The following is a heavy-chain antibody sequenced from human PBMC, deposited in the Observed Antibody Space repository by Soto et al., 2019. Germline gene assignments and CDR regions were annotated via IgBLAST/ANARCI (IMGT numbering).Heavy chain of an antibody. V-gene: IGHV3-23*01. D-gene: IGHD6-13*01. Sequence: HPGGSLRLSCAASGFTFSSYAMSWVRQAPGKGLEWVSAISGSGGSTYYADSVKGRFTISRDNSENTLYLQMNSLRAEDTAVYYCAKRSGSWSTDVSDYWGQGTLVTVSS. CDR1: GFTFSSYA. CDR2: ISGSGGST. CDR3: AKRSGSWSTDVSDY. J-gene: IGHJ4*02.